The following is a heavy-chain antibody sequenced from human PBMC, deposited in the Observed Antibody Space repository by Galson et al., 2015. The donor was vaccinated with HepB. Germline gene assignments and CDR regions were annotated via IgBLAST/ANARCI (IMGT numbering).Heavy chain of an antibody. D-gene: IGHD2-2*01. CDR1: GFTFSDYY. CDR2: ISSSGSTI. V-gene: IGHV3-11*01. Sequence: SLRLSCAASGFTFSDYYMSWIRQALGKGLEWVSYISSSGSTIYYADSVKGRFTISRDNAKNSLYLQMNSLRAEDTAVYYCGVVPAASIPFGVDPWGQGTLVTASS. CDR3: GVVPAASIPFGVDP. J-gene: IGHJ5*02.